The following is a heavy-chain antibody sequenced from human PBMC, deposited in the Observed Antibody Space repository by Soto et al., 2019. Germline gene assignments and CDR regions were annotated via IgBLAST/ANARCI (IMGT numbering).Heavy chain of an antibody. D-gene: IGHD1-1*01. CDR3: ATFTITGPSYSYYGMNV. V-gene: IGHV1-18*04. J-gene: IGHJ6*02. CDR1: GYTFTSYG. CDR2: ISAYNGNK. Sequence: QVQLVQSGAEVKKPGASVKVSCKASGYTFTSYGISWVRQAPGQGLEGMGWISAYNGNKNYAQKLQGRVTMTTDTSTSTAYMELRSLRSDDKAVYYCATFTITGPSYSYYGMNVWGQGTTVTVSS.